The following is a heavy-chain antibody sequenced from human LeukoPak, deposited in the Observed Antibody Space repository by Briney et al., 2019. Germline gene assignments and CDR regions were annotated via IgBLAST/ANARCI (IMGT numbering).Heavy chain of an antibody. CDR1: GFTFGDYA. V-gene: IGHV3-49*03. CDR2: IRSKAYGGTT. J-gene: IGHJ4*02. CDR3: TRAVLLWFGEFDY. D-gene: IGHD3-10*01. Sequence: SGGSLRLSCTASGFTFGDYAMGWFRQAPGKGLEWVGFIRSKAYGGTTEYAASVKGRFTISRDDSKSIAYLQMNSLKTEDTAVYYCTRAVLLWFGEFDYWGQGTLVTVSS.